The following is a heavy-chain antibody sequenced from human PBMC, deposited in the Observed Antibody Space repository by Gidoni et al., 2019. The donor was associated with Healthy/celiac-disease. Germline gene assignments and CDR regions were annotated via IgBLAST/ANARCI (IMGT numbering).Heavy chain of an antibody. CDR1: GYSFTSYW. Sequence: EVQLVQSGAEVKKPGESLRLSCKGSGYSFTSYWISCVRQMPGKGLEWLGRIDRGDSYTHSSPSFHGHVTISADKSISTAYLQWSSLKASDTAMYYCARSFYDSTGGANYWGQGTLVTVSS. D-gene: IGHD3-22*01. CDR3: ARSFYDSTGGANY. J-gene: IGHJ4*02. V-gene: IGHV5-10-1*03. CDR2: IDRGDSYT.